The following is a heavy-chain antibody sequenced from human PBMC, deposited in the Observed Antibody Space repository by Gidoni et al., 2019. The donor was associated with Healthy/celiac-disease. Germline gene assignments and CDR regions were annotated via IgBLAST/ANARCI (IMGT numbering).Heavy chain of an antibody. V-gene: IGHV3-33*01. CDR1: GFTFSSYG. J-gene: IGHJ6*02. D-gene: IGHD6-19*01. Sequence: QVQLVESGGGVVQPGRSLRLSCAASGFTFSSYGLNSVRQAPGKGLEWVAVIWYDGSNKYYADSGKGRFTISRDNSKNTLYLQMNSLRAEDTAVYYCARENRPEGWLAVYYYYYGMDVWGQGTTVTVSS. CDR2: IWYDGSNK. CDR3: ARENRPEGWLAVYYYYYGMDV.